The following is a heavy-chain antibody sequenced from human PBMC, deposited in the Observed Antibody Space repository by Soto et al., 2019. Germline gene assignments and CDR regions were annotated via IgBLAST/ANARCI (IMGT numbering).Heavy chain of an antibody. J-gene: IGHJ4*02. D-gene: IGHD2-21*02. CDR2: TWYDGSNK. CDR1: GFTFSSYD. Sequence: QVHLVESGGGMVQPGRSLRLSCAASGFTFSSYDMHWVRQAPGKGLEWLAVTWYDGSNKYYADSVKGRFTISRDNSKNTVYLQMNSLRAEDTAVYYCARPTLSTCGGDFYGFDFWGQGTLVTVSS. CDR3: ARPTLSTCGGDFYGFDF. V-gene: IGHV3-33*01.